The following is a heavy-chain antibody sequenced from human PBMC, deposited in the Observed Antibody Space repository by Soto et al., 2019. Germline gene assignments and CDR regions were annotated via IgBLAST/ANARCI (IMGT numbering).Heavy chain of an antibody. CDR3: XXXXXXXYSSGYFYSIFN. Sequence: QVQLVESGGGVVQPGTSLRLSCAASEFTFRSYGMHWVRQVPGKGPEWVALIWYDGSKTYYADSVKGRFTISRDNSKXXXXXXXXXXXXXXXXXXXXXXXXXXXYSSGYFYSIFNWGQGTLVTVSS. CDR2: IWYDGSKT. D-gene: IGHD3-22*01. V-gene: IGHV3-33*01. CDR1: EFTFRSYG. J-gene: IGHJ4*02.